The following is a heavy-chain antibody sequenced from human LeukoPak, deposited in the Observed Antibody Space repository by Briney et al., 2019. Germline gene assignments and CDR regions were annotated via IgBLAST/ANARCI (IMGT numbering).Heavy chain of an antibody. CDR3: ASALTTVTPHFHY. D-gene: IGHD4-17*01. V-gene: IGHV3-74*01. CDR2: IDTDGSSA. CDR1: GFTFSDYW. J-gene: IGHJ4*02. Sequence: GGSLRLSCAASGFTFSDYWMHWVRQAPGKGLVWVSRIDTDGSSATYADSVKGRFTISRDNAKNTVYLQMNSLGVEDTGVYYCASALTTVTPHFHYWGQGALVTVSS.